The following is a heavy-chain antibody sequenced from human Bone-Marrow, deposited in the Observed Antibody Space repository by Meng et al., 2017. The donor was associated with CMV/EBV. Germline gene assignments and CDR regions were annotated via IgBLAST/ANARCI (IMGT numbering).Heavy chain of an antibody. J-gene: IGHJ4*02. D-gene: IGHD1-26*01. Sequence: AASGFTFRSYGMHWVRQAPGKGLEWVAVISYDGSNKYYADSVKGRFTISRDNSKNTLYLQMNSLRAEDTAVYYCAKQTIVGASYFDYWGQGTLVTVSS. CDR1: GFTFRSYG. CDR2: ISYDGSNK. V-gene: IGHV3-30*18. CDR3: AKQTIVGASYFDY.